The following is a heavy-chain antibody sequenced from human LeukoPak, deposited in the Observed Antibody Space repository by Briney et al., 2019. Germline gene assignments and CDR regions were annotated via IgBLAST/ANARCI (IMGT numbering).Heavy chain of an antibody. D-gene: IGHD3-3*01. CDR2: IYYSGST. J-gene: IGHJ6*03. CDR3: ATMPGDYDFWSGYRPSGYYYMDV. Sequence: SETLSLTCTVSGGSISSSSYYWGWIRQPPGKGLEWIGSIYYSGSTYYNPSLKSRVTISVDTSKNQFSLKLSSVTAADTAVYYCATMPGDYDFWSGYRPSGYYYMDVWGKGTTVTVSS. CDR1: GGSISSSSYY. V-gene: IGHV4-39*07.